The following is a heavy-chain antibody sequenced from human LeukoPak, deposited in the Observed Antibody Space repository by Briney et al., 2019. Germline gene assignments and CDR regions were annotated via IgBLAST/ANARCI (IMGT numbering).Heavy chain of an antibody. D-gene: IGHD3-10*01. V-gene: IGHV1-2*02. J-gene: IGHJ5*02. Sequence: ASVKVSCKASGYTFTSYYMHWVRQAPGQGLEWMGWINPNSGGTNYAQKFQGRVTMTRDTSISTAYMELSRLRSDDTAVYYCARGATMVRGVISAFDPWGQGTLVTVSS. CDR2: INPNSGGT. CDR1: GYTFTSYY. CDR3: ARGATMVRGVISAFDP.